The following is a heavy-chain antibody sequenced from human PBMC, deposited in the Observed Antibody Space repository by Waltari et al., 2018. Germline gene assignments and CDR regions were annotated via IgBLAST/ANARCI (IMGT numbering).Heavy chain of an antibody. J-gene: IGHJ4*02. D-gene: IGHD2-2*01. Sequence: QVQLQQWGAGLLKPSETLSLTCAVYGGSLSGYYWSWIRQPPGEGLEWIGEINHTGKTFYNPSLKSRLAISVDTSKNQFSLKLSSVTAADTAVYYCARRDTVVEPVASYPLGHWGQGTLVTVSS. CDR3: ARRDTVVEPVASYPLGH. CDR1: GGSLSGYY. V-gene: IGHV4-34*01. CDR2: INHTGKT.